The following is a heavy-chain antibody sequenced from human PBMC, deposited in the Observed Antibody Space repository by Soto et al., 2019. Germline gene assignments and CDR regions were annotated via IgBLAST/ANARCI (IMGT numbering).Heavy chain of an antibody. J-gene: IGHJ6*02. Sequence: EVRLLESGGGLVPPGGSLRLSCEASGFPFSTSAMNWVRQAPGKGLEWVSIIAATSDAEYYAESVKGRFTSSRDNSKNTLYLQMHSLIAEDPAIYYCATYSEPYPVFNGLHPWGQGTTVIVSS. CDR2: IAATSDAE. CDR3: ATYSEPYPVFNGLHP. V-gene: IGHV3-23*01. D-gene: IGHD1-26*01. CDR1: GFPFSTSA.